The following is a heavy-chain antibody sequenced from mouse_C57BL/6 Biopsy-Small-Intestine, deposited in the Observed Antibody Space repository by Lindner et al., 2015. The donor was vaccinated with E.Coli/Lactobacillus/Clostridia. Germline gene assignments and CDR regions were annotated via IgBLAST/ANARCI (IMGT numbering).Heavy chain of an antibody. D-gene: IGHD2-4*01. CDR2: INPNYGTT. V-gene: IGHV1-39*01. CDR1: GYSLTDYN. CDR3: ASGRYDYGWFAY. J-gene: IGHJ3*01. Sequence: EVQLQESGPELVKPGASVKISCKASGYSLTDYNMNWVKQSNGKSLKWIGVINPNYGTTNYNQKFKGKATLTIAQSSGTAYMQLNSLTSEDSAVYYCASGRYDYGWFAYWGQGTLVTVSA.